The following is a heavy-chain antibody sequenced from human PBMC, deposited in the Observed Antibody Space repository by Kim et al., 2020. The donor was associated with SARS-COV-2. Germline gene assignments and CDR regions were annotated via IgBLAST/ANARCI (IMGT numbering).Heavy chain of an antibody. CDR1: GYTFTSYG. Sequence: ASVKVSCKASGYTFTSYGISWVRQAPGQGLEWMGWISAYNGNTNYAQKLQGRVTMTTDTSTSTAYMELRSLRSDDTAVYYCARYKIYLWGDENEDYFDYWGQGTLVTVSS. CDR3: ARYKIYLWGDENEDYFDY. V-gene: IGHV1-18*01. D-gene: IGHD5-18*01. J-gene: IGHJ4*02. CDR2: ISAYNGNT.